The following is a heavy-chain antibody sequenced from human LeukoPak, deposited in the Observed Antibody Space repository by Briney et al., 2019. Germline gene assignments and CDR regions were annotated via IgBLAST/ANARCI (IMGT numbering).Heavy chain of an antibody. CDR1: GFTFSSSA. Sequence: PGGSLRLSCAASGFTFSSSAMSWLRQAPGKGLVWVSRINIDGSSTSYADSVKGRFTFSRDNPKNMLYLQMNSLRAEDTAVYYCARARSTGSNDAFDVWGQGTMVTVSS. D-gene: IGHD3-10*01. V-gene: IGHV3-74*01. CDR3: ARARSTGSNDAFDV. CDR2: INIDGSST. J-gene: IGHJ3*01.